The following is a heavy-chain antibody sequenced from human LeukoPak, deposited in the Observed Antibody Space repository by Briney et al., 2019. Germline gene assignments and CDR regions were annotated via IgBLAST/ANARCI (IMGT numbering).Heavy chain of an antibody. J-gene: IGHJ4*02. CDR3: AKVYYYDSSGYYAPPSFFDY. CDR1: GFTFSSYA. Sequence: PGGSLRLSCAASGFTFSSYAMSWVRQAPGKGPEWVSAISGSGGSTYYADSVKGRFTISRDNSKNTLYLQMNSLRAEDTAVYYCAKVYYYDSSGYYAPPSFFDYWGQGTLVTVSS. D-gene: IGHD3-22*01. CDR2: ISGSGGST. V-gene: IGHV3-23*01.